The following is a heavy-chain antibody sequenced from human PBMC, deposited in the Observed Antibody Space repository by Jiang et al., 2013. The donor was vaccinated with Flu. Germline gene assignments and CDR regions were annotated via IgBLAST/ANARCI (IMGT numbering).Heavy chain of an antibody. D-gene: IGHD6-19*01. V-gene: IGHV1-46*01. CDR1: GYTFTSYY. Sequence: KASGYTFTSYYMHWVRQAPGQGLEWMGIINPSGGSTSYAQKFQGRVTMTRDTSTSTVYMELSSLRSEDTAVYYCASEEIAVAGTSWFDPWGQGTLVTVSS. CDR2: INPSGGST. J-gene: IGHJ5*02. CDR3: ASEEIAVAGTSWFDP.